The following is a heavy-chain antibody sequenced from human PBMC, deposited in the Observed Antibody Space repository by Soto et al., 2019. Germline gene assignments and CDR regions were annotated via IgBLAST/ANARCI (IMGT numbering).Heavy chain of an antibody. CDR3: ARGRGDYDSSGYGAFDI. D-gene: IGHD3-22*01. Sequence: ASVKVSCKASGYTFTGYYMHWVRQAPGQGLEWMGWINPNSGGTNYAQKFQGWVTMTRDTSISTAYMELSRLRSDDTAVYYCARGRGDYDSSGYGAFDIWGQVKMVTVSS. CDR1: GYTFTGYY. V-gene: IGHV1-2*04. CDR2: INPNSGGT. J-gene: IGHJ3*02.